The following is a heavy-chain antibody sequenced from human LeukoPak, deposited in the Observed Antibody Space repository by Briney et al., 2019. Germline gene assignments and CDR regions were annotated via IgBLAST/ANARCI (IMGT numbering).Heavy chain of an antibody. D-gene: IGHD2-2*01. CDR3: ARDARYCSSTSCSHPGY. CDR2: IKQDGSEK. V-gene: IGHV3-7*01. Sequence: GGSLRLSCAASGFTFSSYWMSWVRQAPGKGLEWVANIKQDGSEKYYVDSVKGRFTISRDNAKNSLYLQMNSLRAEDTAVYYCARDARYCSSTSCSHPGYWGQGTLVIVSS. CDR1: GFTFSSYW. J-gene: IGHJ4*02.